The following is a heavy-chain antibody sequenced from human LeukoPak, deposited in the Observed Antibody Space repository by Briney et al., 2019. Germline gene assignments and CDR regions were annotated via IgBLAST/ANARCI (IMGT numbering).Heavy chain of an antibody. V-gene: IGHV1-18*01. Sequence: ASVKVSCKASGYTFTSYGISWVRQAPGQGLEWMGWLSAYNGNTNYAQKLQGRVTMTTDTSTSTAYMELRSLRSGDTAVYYCARNGAYCSSTSCYLWSWGQGTLVTVSS. CDR3: ARNGAYCSSTSCYLWS. CDR2: LSAYNGNT. J-gene: IGHJ5*02. D-gene: IGHD2-2*01. CDR1: GYTFTSYG.